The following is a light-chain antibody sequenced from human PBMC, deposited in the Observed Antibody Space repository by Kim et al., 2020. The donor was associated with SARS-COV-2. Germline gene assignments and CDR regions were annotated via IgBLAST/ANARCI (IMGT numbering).Light chain of an antibody. CDR3: QSYDSSLSGPNWV. V-gene: IGLV1-40*01. CDR2: GNS. CDR1: SSNIVAGYD. J-gene: IGLJ3*02. Sequence: QSVLTQPPSVSGAPGQRVTISCTGSSSNIVAGYDVHWYQQLPGTAPKLLIYGNSNRPSGVPDRFSGSKSGTSASLAITGLQAEDEADYYSQSYDSSLSGPNWVFGGGTQLTVL.